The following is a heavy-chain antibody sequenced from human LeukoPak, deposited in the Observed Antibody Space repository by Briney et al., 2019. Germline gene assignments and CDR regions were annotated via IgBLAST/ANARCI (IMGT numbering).Heavy chain of an antibody. D-gene: IGHD2-2*01. CDR1: GYTFTAYY. V-gene: IGHV1-2*02. Sequence: GASVKVSCKASGYTFTAYYIHWVRQAPGQGLEWMGWINPNSDGTNYAQKFQGRVTMTRDTSISTAYMELSRLRSDDTAVYYCASPGRYCSSTSSYSQNVPYYWGQGTLVTVSS. CDR2: INPNSDGT. J-gene: IGHJ4*02. CDR3: ASPGRYCSSTSSYSQNVPYY.